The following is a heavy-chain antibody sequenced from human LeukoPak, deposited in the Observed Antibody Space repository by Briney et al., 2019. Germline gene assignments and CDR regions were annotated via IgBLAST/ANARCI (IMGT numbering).Heavy chain of an antibody. CDR2: INHSGST. CDR1: GGSFSGYY. J-gene: IGHJ6*02. Sequence: SETLSLTCAVYGGSFSGYYWSWIRQPPGKGLEWSGEINHSGSTNYNPSLKSRVTISVDTAKNQFSLKLSSVTAADTAVYYCARGRLIVVVPAARPLGYYYGMDVWGQGTTVTVSS. V-gene: IGHV4-34*01. CDR3: ARGRLIVVVPAARPLGYYYGMDV. D-gene: IGHD2-2*01.